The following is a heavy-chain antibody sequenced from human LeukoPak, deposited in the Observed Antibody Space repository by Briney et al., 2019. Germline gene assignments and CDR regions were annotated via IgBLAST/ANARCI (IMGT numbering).Heavy chain of an antibody. CDR3: ARPTKEGSSWYWWFDP. J-gene: IGHJ5*02. V-gene: IGHV3-74*01. Sequence: GGSQRLSCAASGFTFSSYWMHWVRQAPGKGLVWVSRINNDGSSTSYADSVKGRFTISRDNAKNTLYLQMNSLRAEDTAVYYCARPTKEGSSWYWWFDPWGQGTLITVSS. CDR2: INNDGSST. D-gene: IGHD6-13*01. CDR1: GFTFSSYW.